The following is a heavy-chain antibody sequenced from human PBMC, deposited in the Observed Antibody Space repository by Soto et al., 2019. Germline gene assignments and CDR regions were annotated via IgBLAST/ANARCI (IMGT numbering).Heavy chain of an antibody. CDR2: IYWDDGK. J-gene: IGHJ4*02. D-gene: IGHD3-9*01. CDR3: AHRPAYDISTGYYPFDY. Sequence: TLSLTCTVSGGSIRSGDYYWSWIRQPPGKALEWLALIYWDDGKRYSPSLKTRLNITKDTSKNQVVLTLTNVDPVDTAKYYCAHRPAYDISTGYYPFDYWGQGSLVTVSS. CDR1: GGSIRSGDYY. V-gene: IGHV2-5*08.